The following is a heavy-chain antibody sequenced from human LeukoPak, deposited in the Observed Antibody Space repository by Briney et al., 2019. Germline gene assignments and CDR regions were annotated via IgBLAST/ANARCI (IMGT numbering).Heavy chain of an antibody. D-gene: IGHD2-2*01. CDR3: ARAQLTRRPYYYYYMDV. Sequence: KPSETLSLTCAVYGGSFSGYYWSWIRQPPGKGLEWIGEINHSGSTNYNPSLKSRVTISVDTSKNQFSLKLSSVTAADTAVYYCARAQLTRRPYYYYYMDVWGKGTTVTVSS. J-gene: IGHJ6*03. CDR1: GGSFSGYY. V-gene: IGHV4-34*01. CDR2: INHSGST.